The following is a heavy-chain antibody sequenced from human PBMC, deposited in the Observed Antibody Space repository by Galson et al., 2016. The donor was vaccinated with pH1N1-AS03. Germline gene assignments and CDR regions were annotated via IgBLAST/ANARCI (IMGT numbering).Heavy chain of an antibody. D-gene: IGHD6-19*01. CDR3: AKSMGVPGSGYNGVLDF. Sequence: SLRLSCAASGFAFNDYAMTWVRQPPGKGLEYVSSIASGGAETFSAESVKGRFSISRDNSKSTVYLHLKGLRVEDTAVYYCAKSMGVPGSGYNGVLDFWGQGTLVTVSS. CDR1: GFAFNDYA. CDR2: IASGGAET. J-gene: IGHJ4*02. V-gene: IGHV3-23*01.